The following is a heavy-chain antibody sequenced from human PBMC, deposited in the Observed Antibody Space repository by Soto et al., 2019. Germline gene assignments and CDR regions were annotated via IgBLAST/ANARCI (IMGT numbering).Heavy chain of an antibody. CDR3: AIQANRVAFWSGAYYYYYYMDV. J-gene: IGHJ6*03. CDR2: IYPGDSDT. CDR1: GYSFTSYW. Sequence: GESLKISCKGSGYSFTSYWIGWVRQMPGKGPEWMGIIYPGDSDTRYSPSFQGQVTISADKSISTAYLQWSSLKASDTAMYYCAIQANRVAFWSGAYYYYYYMDVWGKGTTVTVSS. D-gene: IGHD3-3*01. V-gene: IGHV5-51*01.